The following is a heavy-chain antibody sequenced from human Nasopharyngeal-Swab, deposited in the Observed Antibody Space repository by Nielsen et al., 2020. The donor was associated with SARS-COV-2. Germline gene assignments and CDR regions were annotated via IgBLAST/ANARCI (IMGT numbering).Heavy chain of an antibody. CDR1: GYTLTELS. Sequence: ASVKVSCKVSGYTLTELSMHWVRQAPGKGLEWMGGFDPEDGETIYAQKFQGRVTMTEDTSTDTAYMELSSLRSEDTAVYYCAGSDYYYYGMDVWGQGTTVTVSS. V-gene: IGHV1-24*01. J-gene: IGHJ6*02. CDR3: AGSDYYYYGMDV. CDR2: FDPEDGET.